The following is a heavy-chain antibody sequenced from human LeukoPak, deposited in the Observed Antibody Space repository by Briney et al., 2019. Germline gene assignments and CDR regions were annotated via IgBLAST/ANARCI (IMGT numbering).Heavy chain of an antibody. D-gene: IGHD6-6*01. CDR2: IRYDGSNK. J-gene: IGHJ6*03. CDR3: TAARLLYYYYYMDV. CDR1: GFTFSSYG. V-gene: IGHV3-30*02. Sequence: GGSLRLSCAASGFTFSSYGMHWVRQAPGKGLEWVAFIRYDGSNKYYADSVKGRFTISRDNSKNTLYLQMNSLRAEDTAVYYCTAARLLYYYYYMDVWGKGTTVTVSS.